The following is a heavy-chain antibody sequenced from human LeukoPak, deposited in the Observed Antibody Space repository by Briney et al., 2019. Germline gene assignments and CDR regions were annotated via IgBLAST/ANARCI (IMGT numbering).Heavy chain of an antibody. CDR3: ARGGSDYGDYIGAFDI. Sequence: ASLKVSCTASGYTFTSYYVHWVRQAPGQGLEWMGIINPAGGSTTYAHTFQGSRLTLTRDTYTSTVYMELSSLRSEDTAVYYCARGGSDYGDYIGAFDIWGQGTMVTVSS. CDR1: GYTFTSYY. J-gene: IGHJ3*02. CDR2: INPAGGST. D-gene: IGHD4-17*01. V-gene: IGHV1-46*01.